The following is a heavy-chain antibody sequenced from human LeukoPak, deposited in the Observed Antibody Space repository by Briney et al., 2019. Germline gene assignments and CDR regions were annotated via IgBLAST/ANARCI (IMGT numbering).Heavy chain of an antibody. Sequence: ASVKVSCRSSGYTFTTYCITWVRQAPGQGLEWMGWISTYNGNTNYAQKLQGRVTMTTDTSTSTAYMELWSLRSDDTAMYYCARDRMDTGTYFDYWGQGTLVTVSS. J-gene: IGHJ4*02. CDR1: GYTFTTYC. D-gene: IGHD5-18*01. CDR2: ISTYNGNT. V-gene: IGHV1-18*01. CDR3: ARDRMDTGTYFDY.